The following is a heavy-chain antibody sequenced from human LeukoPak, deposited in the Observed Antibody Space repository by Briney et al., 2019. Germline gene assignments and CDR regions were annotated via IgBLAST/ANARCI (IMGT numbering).Heavy chain of an antibody. CDR1: GFTFSSYS. D-gene: IGHD1-26*01. V-gene: IGHV3-21*01. CDR2: ISSSSSYI. J-gene: IGHJ4*02. CDR3: ARVEYSGSLTNGFDY. Sequence: GGSLRLSCAASGFTFSSYSMNWVRQAPGKGLEWVSSISSSSSYIYYADSVKGRFTISRDNAKNSLYLQMNSLRAEDTAVYYCARVEYSGSLTNGFDYWGQGTLVTVSS.